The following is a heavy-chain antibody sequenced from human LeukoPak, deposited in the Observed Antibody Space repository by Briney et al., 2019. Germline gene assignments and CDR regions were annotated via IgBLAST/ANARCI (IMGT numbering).Heavy chain of an antibody. CDR2: IYWDDDK. Sequence: SGPTLVKLQPTHTPSCTFSWFSLSTSGVGVGWIRQPPGKALEWLALIYWDDDKRYSPSLKSRLTITKDTYKNQVVLTITNMDPVDTATYYCAPTTIVRGVMLCFDYWGQGTLVTVSS. J-gene: IGHJ4*02. D-gene: IGHD3-10*01. V-gene: IGHV2-5*02. CDR1: WFSLSTSGVG. CDR3: APTTIVRGVMLCFDY.